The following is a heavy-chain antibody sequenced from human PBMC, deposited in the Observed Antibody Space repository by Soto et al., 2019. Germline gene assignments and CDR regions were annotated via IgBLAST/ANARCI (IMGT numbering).Heavy chain of an antibody. J-gene: IGHJ4*02. D-gene: IGHD3-22*01. Sequence: GGSLRLSCAASGFTFSSYEMNWVRQAPGKGLEWVSYISSSGSTIYYADSVKGRFTISRDNAKNSLYLQMNSLRAEDTAVYYCARELGLGYYGSSGSKNWGQGTLVTVSS. V-gene: IGHV3-48*03. CDR2: ISSSGSTI. CDR3: ARELGLGYYGSSGSKN. CDR1: GFTFSSYE.